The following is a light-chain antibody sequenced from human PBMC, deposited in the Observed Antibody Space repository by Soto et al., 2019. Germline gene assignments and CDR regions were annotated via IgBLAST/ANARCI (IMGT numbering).Light chain of an antibody. V-gene: IGKV1-39*01. CDR1: QSISSY. CDR3: QQYNSYST. J-gene: IGKJ1*01. CDR2: AAS. Sequence: IQMTQSPSSLSASVGDIVTITCRASQSISSYLNWYQQKPGKAPKLLIYAASSLQSGVPSRFSGSGSGTEFTLTISSLQPDDFATYYCQQYNSYSTFGQGTKVDIK.